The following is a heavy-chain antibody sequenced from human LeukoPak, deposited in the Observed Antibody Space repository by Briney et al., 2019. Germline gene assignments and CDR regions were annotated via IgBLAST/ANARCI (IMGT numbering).Heavy chain of an antibody. Sequence: ASVKVSCTASGYTFTSYAMHWVRQAPGQRLEWMGWINAGNGNTKYSQKFQGRVTITRDTSASTAYMELSSLRSEDTAVYYCARGSPVGWQEMYYFDYWGQGTLVTVSS. CDR1: GYTFTSYA. V-gene: IGHV1-3*01. J-gene: IGHJ4*02. CDR2: INAGNGNT. CDR3: ARGSPVGWQEMYYFDY.